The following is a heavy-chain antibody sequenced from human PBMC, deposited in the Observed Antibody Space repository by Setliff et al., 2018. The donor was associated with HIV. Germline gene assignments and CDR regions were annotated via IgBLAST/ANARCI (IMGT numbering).Heavy chain of an antibody. Sequence: GGSLRLSCAASGFTFSSYSFHWVRQAPGKGLEWVTVISHDGNNKFYADSVKGRFTISRDNSKDTVSPQMTSLTSDDTAVYYCARDRVEAERGAFDIWGQGTMVTVSS. D-gene: IGHD1-26*01. CDR2: ISHDGNNK. CDR3: ARDRVEAERGAFDI. V-gene: IGHV3-30*01. J-gene: IGHJ3*02. CDR1: GFTFSSYS.